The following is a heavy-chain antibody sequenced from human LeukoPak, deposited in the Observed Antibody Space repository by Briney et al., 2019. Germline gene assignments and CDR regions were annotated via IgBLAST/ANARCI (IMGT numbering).Heavy chain of an antibody. D-gene: IGHD1-1*01. CDR2: ISAYNGNT. CDR1: GHTFTSYG. J-gene: IGHJ4*02. V-gene: IGHV1-18*01. CDR3: ARESRELERRATFDY. Sequence: AASVKVSCKASGHTFTSYGISWVRQAPGQGLEWMGWISAYNGNTNYAQKLQGRVTMTTDTSTSTAYMELRSLRSDDTAVYYCARESRELERRATFDYWGQGTLVTVSS.